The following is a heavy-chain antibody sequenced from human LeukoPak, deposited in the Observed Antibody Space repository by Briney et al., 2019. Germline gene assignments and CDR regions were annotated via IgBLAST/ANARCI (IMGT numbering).Heavy chain of an antibody. V-gene: IGHV4-34*01. D-gene: IGHD2-2*01. CDR3: ARTLGGRYQLLNWFDP. CDR2: INHSGST. J-gene: IGHJ5*02. Sequence: PSETLSLTCAVYGGSFSGYYWSWIRQPPGKGLEWIGEINHSGSTNYNPSLKSRVTISVDTSKNQFSLKLSSVTAADTAVYYRARTLGGRYQLLNWFDPWGQGTLVTVSS. CDR1: GGSFSGYY.